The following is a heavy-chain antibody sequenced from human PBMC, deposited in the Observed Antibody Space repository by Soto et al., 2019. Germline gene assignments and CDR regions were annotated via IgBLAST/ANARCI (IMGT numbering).Heavy chain of an antibody. D-gene: IGHD4-17*01. CDR3: ARVTTVTSGGAFDI. CDR1: GGSISSGGYY. V-gene: IGHV4-31*03. J-gene: IGHJ3*02. Sequence: QVQLQESGPGLVKPSQTLSLTCTVSGGSISSGGYYWSWIRQHPGTGLEWIGYIYYSGSTYYNPSLKSRVTIAVDTSKNQFSLKLSSVTAADTAVYYCARVTTVTSGGAFDIWGQGTMVTVSS. CDR2: IYYSGST.